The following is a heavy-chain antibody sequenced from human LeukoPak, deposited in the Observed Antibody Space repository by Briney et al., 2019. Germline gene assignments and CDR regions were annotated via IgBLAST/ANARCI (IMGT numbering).Heavy chain of an antibody. CDR3: AKGRGLSSGWADY. D-gene: IGHD6-19*01. CDR2: ISYDGSNK. V-gene: IGHV3-30*18. Sequence: GGSLRLSCAASGFTFSSYGMHWVRQAPGKGLQWVAVISYDGSNKYYADSVKGRFTISRDNSKNTLYLQMNSLRAEDTAVYYCAKGRGLSSGWADYWGQGTLVTVSS. CDR1: GFTFSSYG. J-gene: IGHJ4*02.